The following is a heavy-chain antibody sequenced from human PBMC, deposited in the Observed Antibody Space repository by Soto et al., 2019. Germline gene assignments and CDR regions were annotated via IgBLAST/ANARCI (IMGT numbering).Heavy chain of an antibody. D-gene: IGHD2-15*01. CDR1: GGSISSGGYY. V-gene: IGHV4-31*03. CDR3: AREPCSGGSCYADY. J-gene: IGHJ4*02. CDR2: IYSSGST. Sequence: SETLSLTCTVSGGSISSGGYYWSWIRQHPGKGLEWIGYIYSSGSTYYNPSLKSRVTISVDTSKNQFSLKLSSVTAADTAVYYCAREPCSGGSCYADYWGQGTLVTVSS.